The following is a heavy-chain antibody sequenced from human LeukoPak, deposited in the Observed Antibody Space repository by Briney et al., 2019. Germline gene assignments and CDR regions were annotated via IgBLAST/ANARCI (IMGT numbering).Heavy chain of an antibody. CDR1: GYTFTTFY. Sequence: VASVKVSCKASGYTFTTFYMHWVRQAPGQGLEWMGIINPSGGSTSYAQKFQGRVTMTRDTSTSTVYMDLSSLRSEDTAVYYCVREDQSNTRSYFDYWGQGTLVTVSS. V-gene: IGHV1-46*01. CDR2: INPSGGST. J-gene: IGHJ4*02. D-gene: IGHD1/OR15-1a*01. CDR3: VREDQSNTRSYFDY.